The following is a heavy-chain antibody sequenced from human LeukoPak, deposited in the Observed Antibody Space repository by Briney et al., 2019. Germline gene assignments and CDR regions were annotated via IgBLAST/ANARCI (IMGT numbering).Heavy chain of an antibody. J-gene: IGHJ6*03. CDR3: ARGRGTTGSNRDFYYYYYMDI. V-gene: IGHV1-8*03. CDR2: MNPNSGNT. Sequence: VASVKVSCKASGYTFTSYDINWVRQATGQGLEWMGWMNPNSGNTGYAQKFQGRVTITRNTSISTADMELSSLRSDDMAVYYCARGRGTTGSNRDFYYYYYMDIWGNGTTVTVSS. D-gene: IGHD1-1*01. CDR1: GYTFTSYD.